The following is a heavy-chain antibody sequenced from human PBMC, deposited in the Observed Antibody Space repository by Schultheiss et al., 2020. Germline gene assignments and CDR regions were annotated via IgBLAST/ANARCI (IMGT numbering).Heavy chain of an antibody. CDR1: GFTVSSNY. V-gene: IGHV3-66*01. CDR3: ARCNYDSSGYYPYYYYYYIDV. J-gene: IGHJ6*03. D-gene: IGHD3-22*01. CDR2: IYSGGST. Sequence: GGSLRLSCAASGFTVSSNYMSWVRQAPGKGLEWVSVIYSGGSTYYADSVKGRFTISRDNSKNTLYLQMNSLRAEDTAVYYCARCNYDSSGYYPYYYYYYIDVWGKGTTVTVS.